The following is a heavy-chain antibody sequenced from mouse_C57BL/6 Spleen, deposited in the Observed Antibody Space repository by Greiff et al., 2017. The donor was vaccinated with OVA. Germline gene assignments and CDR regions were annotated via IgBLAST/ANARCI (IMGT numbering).Heavy chain of an antibody. Sequence: VQLQQSGPELVKPGASVKLSCKASGYTFTSYDINWVKQRPGQGLEWIGWIYPRDGSTKYNEKFKGKATLTVDTSSSTAYMELHSLTSEDSAVYVCARPLSAVDYAMDYWGQGTSVTVSS. CDR3: ARPLSAVDYAMDY. J-gene: IGHJ4*01. D-gene: IGHD6-2*01. CDR2: IYPRDGST. CDR1: GYTFTSYD. V-gene: IGHV1-85*01.